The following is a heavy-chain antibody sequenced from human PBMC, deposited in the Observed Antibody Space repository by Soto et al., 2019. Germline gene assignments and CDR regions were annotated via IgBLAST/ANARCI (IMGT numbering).Heavy chain of an antibody. J-gene: IGHJ4*02. Sequence: EVQLVESGGGLIQPGGSLRLSCAVSGFTVSNNYMSWVRQAPGKGLEGVSVIYSGGYTAYGDSVKGRFTISRDNSKNTLFLQKKSRGAAAPAVFLWAAVRGGGGYWGQGTLVTVSS. V-gene: IGHV3-53*01. CDR3: AAVRGGGGY. CDR2: IYSGGYT. D-gene: IGHD3-10*01. CDR1: GFTVSNNY.